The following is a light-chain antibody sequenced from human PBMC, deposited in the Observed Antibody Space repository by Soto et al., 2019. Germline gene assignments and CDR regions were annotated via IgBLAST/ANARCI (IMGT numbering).Light chain of an antibody. V-gene: IGLV2-8*01. Sequence: QSALTQPPSASGSPGQSVTISCTGTSSDVGGYNYVSWYQQHPGKAPKLMIYEVNKRPSGVPDRFSGSKSGNTASLTVSGLQAEEDAYYYCSSYAGSNNLVFGGGTQLTVL. CDR3: SSYAGSNNLV. CDR1: SSDVGGYNY. J-gene: IGLJ2*01. CDR2: EVN.